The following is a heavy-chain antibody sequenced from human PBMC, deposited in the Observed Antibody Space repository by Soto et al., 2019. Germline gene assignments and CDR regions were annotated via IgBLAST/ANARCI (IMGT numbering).Heavy chain of an antibody. CDR2: IYYSGST. Sequence: SETLSLTCTVSGGSISSYYWSWIRQPPGKGLEWIGYIYYSGSTNYNPSLKSRVTISVDTSKNQFSLKLSSVTAADTAVYYCASNCRYSYAYYYYMDVWGKRTKVTVSS. J-gene: IGHJ6*03. D-gene: IGHD5-18*01. CDR1: GGSISSYY. V-gene: IGHV4-59*01. CDR3: ASNCRYSYAYYYYMDV.